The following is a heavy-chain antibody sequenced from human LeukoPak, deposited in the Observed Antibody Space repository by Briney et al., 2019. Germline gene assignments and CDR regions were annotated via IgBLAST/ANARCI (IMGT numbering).Heavy chain of an antibody. V-gene: IGHV1-2*02. CDR2: INPNSGGT. CDR3: ARDPGYNTPGYYMDV. CDR1: GYTFTGYY. D-gene: IGHD1-14*01. J-gene: IGHJ6*03. Sequence: ASVKVSCKASGYTFTGYYMHWVRQAPGQGLEWMGWINPNSGGTNYAQKFQGRVTMTRDTSISTAYMELSRLRSEDTAVYYCARDPGYNTPGYYMDVWGRGTTVTVSS.